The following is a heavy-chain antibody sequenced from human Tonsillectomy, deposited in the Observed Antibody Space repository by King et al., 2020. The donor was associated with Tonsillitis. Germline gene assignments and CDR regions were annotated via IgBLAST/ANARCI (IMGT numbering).Heavy chain of an antibody. V-gene: IGHV1-18*01. J-gene: IGHJ4*02. CDR1: GYTFTSYG. CDR2: ISGYNGNT. CDR3: ATEETPAAGVDY. D-gene: IGHD1-14*01. Sequence: HVQLVESGGEAKKPGASVKVSCKASGYTFTSYGISWVRQAPGQGLEWMGWISGYNGNTKYAQKLQGRVTMTTDTSTSTAYMELRSLRSDDTAVYYCATEETPAAGVDYWGQGTLVTVSS.